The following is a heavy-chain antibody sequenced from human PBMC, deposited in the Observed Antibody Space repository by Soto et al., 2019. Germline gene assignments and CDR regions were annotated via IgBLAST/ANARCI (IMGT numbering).Heavy chain of an antibody. CDR3: AKVRASYLSASYFYYGLDV. Sequence: EVQLLESGGGLVRPGGSLRLSCEASGFTFSHYVLSWVRQAPGRGLEWVSSISGSGSTIYLADSVRGRFAMSRDLSRNTVSLPMNSLRAEDTAIYYCAKVRASYLSASYFYYGLDVWGQGTTVTVSS. V-gene: IGHV3-23*01. CDR1: GFTFSHYV. CDR2: ISGSGSTI. D-gene: IGHD3-10*01. J-gene: IGHJ6*02.